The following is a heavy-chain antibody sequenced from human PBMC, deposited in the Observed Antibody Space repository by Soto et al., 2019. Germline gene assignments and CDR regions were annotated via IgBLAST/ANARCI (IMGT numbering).Heavy chain of an antibody. J-gene: IGHJ6*02. D-gene: IGHD3-9*01. CDR3: ARDLLPLRYFDWLSAHYYYGMDV. V-gene: IGHV1-18*01. Sequence: GASVKVSCKASGYTFTSYGISWVRQAPGQGLEWMGWISAYNGNTNYAQKLQGRVTMTTDTSTSTAYMELRSLRSDDTAVYYCARDLLPLRYFDWLSAHYYYGMDVWGQGTTVTVSS. CDR1: GYTFTSYG. CDR2: ISAYNGNT.